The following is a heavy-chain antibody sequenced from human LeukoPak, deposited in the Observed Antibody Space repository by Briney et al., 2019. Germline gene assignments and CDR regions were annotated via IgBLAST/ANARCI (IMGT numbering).Heavy chain of an antibody. V-gene: IGHV4-31*03. CDR1: GGSISSGGYY. Sequence: SQTLSLTCTVSGGSISSGGYYWSWIRQHPGKGLEWIGYIYYSGSTYYNPSLKSRVTISVDTSKNQFSLKLSSVTAADTAVYYCARSDCSSTSCYRLNWFDPWGQGTLVTVSS. D-gene: IGHD2-2*02. CDR3: ARSDCSSTSCYRLNWFDP. CDR2: IYYSGST. J-gene: IGHJ5*02.